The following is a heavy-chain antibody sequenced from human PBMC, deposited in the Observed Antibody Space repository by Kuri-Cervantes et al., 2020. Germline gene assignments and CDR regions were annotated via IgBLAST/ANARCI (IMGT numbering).Heavy chain of an antibody. V-gene: IGHV3-7*01. Sequence: ETLSLTCAASGFTFSSYWMSWVRQAPGKGLEWVANIKQDGSEKYYVDSVKGRFTISRDNAKNSLYLQMNSLRAEDTAVYYCARALYSYGPSGFDYWGQGTLVTVSS. CDR2: IKQDGSEK. CDR3: ARALYSYGPSGFDY. D-gene: IGHD5-18*01. CDR1: GFTFSSYW. J-gene: IGHJ4*02.